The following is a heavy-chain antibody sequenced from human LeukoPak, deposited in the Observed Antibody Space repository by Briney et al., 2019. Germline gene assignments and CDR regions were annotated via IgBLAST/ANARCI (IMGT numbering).Heavy chain of an antibody. Sequence: SETLSLTCTVSGGSVSGGNYYWSWVRQTPGEGLEWIGYIYSSGGTKYNPSLKSRVTISVDTSKNQFSLNLYSVTPADTAVYYCVKSGGSTDVWGQGTTITVSS. CDR1: GGSVSGGNYY. CDR3: VKSGGSTDV. D-gene: IGHD3-16*01. CDR2: IYSSGGT. V-gene: IGHV4-61*01. J-gene: IGHJ6*02.